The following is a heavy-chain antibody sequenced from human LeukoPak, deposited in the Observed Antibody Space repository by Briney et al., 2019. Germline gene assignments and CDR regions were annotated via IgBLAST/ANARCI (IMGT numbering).Heavy chain of an antibody. V-gene: IGHV3-33*01. D-gene: IGHD1-26*01. J-gene: IGHJ4*02. CDR2: IWYDGSNK. CDR3: ARGPLGSPVGYFDY. Sequence: PGGSLRLSCAASGFTFSSYGMHWVRQDPGKGLEWVAVIWYDGSNKYYADSVKGRFTISRDNSKNTLYLQMNSLRAEDTAVYYCARGPLGSPVGYFDYWGQGTLVTVSS. CDR1: GFTFSSYG.